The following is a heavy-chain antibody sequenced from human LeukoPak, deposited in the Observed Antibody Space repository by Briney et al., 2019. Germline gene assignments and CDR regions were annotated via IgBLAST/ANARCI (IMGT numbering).Heavy chain of an antibody. CDR3: ARDQRMTIAAAGTTNFDY. CDR1: GYTFTGYY. J-gene: IGHJ4*02. D-gene: IGHD6-13*01. CDR2: INPNSGGT. V-gene: IGHV1-2*02. Sequence: ASVTVSCKASGYTFTGYYMHWVRQAPGQGLEWMGWINPNSGGTNYAQKFQGRVTMTRDTSISTAYMELSRLRSDDTAVYYCARDQRMTIAAAGTTNFDYWGQGTLVTVSS.